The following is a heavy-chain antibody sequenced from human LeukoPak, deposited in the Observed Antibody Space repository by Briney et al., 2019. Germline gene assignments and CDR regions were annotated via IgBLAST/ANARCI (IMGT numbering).Heavy chain of an antibody. J-gene: IGHJ5*02. CDR2: ISYSGST. Sequence: SETLSLTCTVSGDSITSYYWNWIRQPPDKGLEWVAYISYSGSTRYNPSLNSRVTLSLDTSKNQISLKLSSVTAADTAMYFCARRRAGTGLNSEENWFDPWAREPWSPSPQ. V-gene: IGHV4-59*08. CDR3: ARRRAGTGLNSEENWFDP. D-gene: IGHD2/OR15-2a*01. CDR1: GDSITSYY.